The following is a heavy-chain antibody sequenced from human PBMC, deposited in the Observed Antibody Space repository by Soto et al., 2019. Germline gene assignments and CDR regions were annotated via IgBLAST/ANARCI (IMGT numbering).Heavy chain of an antibody. J-gene: IGHJ6*02. CDR1: GFTFSSYA. CDR3: ARDPYFDFWSGYYAPDPMDV. V-gene: IGHV3-33*08. Sequence: PGGSLRLSCAASGFTFSSYAMHWVRQAPGKGLEWVAVIWYDGSNKYYADSVKGRFTISRDNSKNTLYLQMNSLRAEDTAVYYCARDPYFDFWSGYYAPDPMDVWGQGTTVTVSS. CDR2: IWYDGSNK. D-gene: IGHD3-3*01.